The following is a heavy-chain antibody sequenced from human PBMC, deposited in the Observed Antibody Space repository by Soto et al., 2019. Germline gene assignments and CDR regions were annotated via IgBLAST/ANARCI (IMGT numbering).Heavy chain of an antibody. J-gene: IGHJ4*02. CDR3: ARDEDNGSGSLY. Sequence: GSLRLSCAASGFTFSTYSMNWVRQAPGKGLEWLSYISGGSTTIYYADSVKGRFTISRDNARNSLYLEMNSLSAEDTAVYYCARDEDNGSGSLYWGKGTLVTVSS. V-gene: IGHV3-48*01. D-gene: IGHD3-10*01. CDR1: GFTFSTYS. CDR2: ISGGSTTI.